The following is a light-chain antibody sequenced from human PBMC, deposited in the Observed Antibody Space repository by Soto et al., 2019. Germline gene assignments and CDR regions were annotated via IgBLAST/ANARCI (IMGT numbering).Light chain of an antibody. CDR1: SSDVGGYNY. J-gene: IGLJ1*01. Sequence: QSALTQPRSVSGSPGQSVTISCTGTSSDVGGYNYVSWYQQHPGRAPKVMIYDVSKRPSGVPDRFSGSKSGNTASLTISGLQADDDADYYCCSYAGTYPYVFGTGTKVTVL. V-gene: IGLV2-11*01. CDR2: DVS. CDR3: CSYAGTYPYV.